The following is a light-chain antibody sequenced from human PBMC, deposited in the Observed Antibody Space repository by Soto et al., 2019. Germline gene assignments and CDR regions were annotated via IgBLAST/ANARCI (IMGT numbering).Light chain of an antibody. Sequence: QSALTQPASVSGSPGQSIAISCTGTSSDVGAYNYVSWYQQYPGQAPKLMIYDVTSRPSGVSDRFSGSKSGNTASLTISGLQAEDEADYYCSSYTTSNTYVFGAGTKVTVL. CDR1: SSDVGAYNY. V-gene: IGLV2-14*03. CDR2: DVT. CDR3: SSYTTSNTYV. J-gene: IGLJ1*01.